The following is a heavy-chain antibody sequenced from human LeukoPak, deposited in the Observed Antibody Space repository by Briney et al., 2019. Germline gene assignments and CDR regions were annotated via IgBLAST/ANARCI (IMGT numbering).Heavy chain of an antibody. V-gene: IGHV1-18*01. J-gene: IGHJ6*02. CDR3: AREGRITIFGVVIPPYYYYGMDV. CDR2: ISAYNGNT. Sequence: GASVKVSCKASGYTFTSYGISWVRPAPGQGLEWMGWISAYNGNTNYAQKLQGRVTKTTDTSTSTVYMELSSLRSEDTAVYYCAREGRITIFGVVIPPYYYYGMDVWGQGTTVTVSS. D-gene: IGHD3-3*01. CDR1: GYTFTSYG.